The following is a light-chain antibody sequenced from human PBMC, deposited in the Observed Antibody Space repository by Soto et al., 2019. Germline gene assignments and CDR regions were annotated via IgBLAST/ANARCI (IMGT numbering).Light chain of an antibody. J-gene: IGKJ1*01. CDR2: EAS. Sequence: EIVLTQSPATLSLSPGERANLSCRASQSVSSYLAWYQQKPGQAPRLLMYEASTRSTGIPARFSGGGSGTDFTLTISSLEPEDFAVYYCQQRSDWPWTFGQGTKVEIK. CDR1: QSVSSY. V-gene: IGKV3-11*01. CDR3: QQRSDWPWT.